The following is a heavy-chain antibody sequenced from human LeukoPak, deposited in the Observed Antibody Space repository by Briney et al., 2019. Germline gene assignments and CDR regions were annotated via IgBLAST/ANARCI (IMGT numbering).Heavy chain of an antibody. Sequence: GESLRLSCAASGFTFSSFSMNWVRQAPGKGLEWVSSITCSSNYIYYASSVRGRFTISRDNAKNSLYLQMNSLRAEDTAVYYCARDLRLWGQGTLVTVSS. CDR1: GFTFSSFS. CDR3: ARDLRL. V-gene: IGHV3-21*01. CDR2: ITCSSNYI. J-gene: IGHJ4*02.